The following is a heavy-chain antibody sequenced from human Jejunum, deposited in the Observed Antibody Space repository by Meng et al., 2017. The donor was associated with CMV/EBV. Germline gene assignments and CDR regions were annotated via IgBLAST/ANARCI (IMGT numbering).Heavy chain of an antibody. CDR1: RDTLINYP. CDR3: AREKRFTNYFDS. Sequence: SRDTLINYPMHWVRQAPGKGLEWVASLSNDGSTKYLADSVRGQFSMSRDISKNTVYLHMNNLGGEDTAVYYCAREKRFTNYFDSWGRGTRVTVSS. J-gene: IGHJ4*02. CDR2: LSNDGSTK. V-gene: IGHV3-30-3*01.